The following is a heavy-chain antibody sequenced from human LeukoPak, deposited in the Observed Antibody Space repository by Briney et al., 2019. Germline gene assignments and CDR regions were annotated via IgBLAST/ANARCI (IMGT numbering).Heavy chain of an antibody. D-gene: IGHD4-17*01. CDR1: GFTFSSYW. CDR3: AKDYYWPTVTTGFDY. CDR2: ISGSGGST. Sequence: GGSLRLSCAASGFTFSSYWTHWVRQPPGKGLEWVSAISGSGGSTYYAHSVKGRFTISRDNSKNPLYLQMNSLRAEDTAVYYCAKDYYWPTVTTGFDYWGQGTLVTVSS. V-gene: IGHV3-23*01. J-gene: IGHJ4*02.